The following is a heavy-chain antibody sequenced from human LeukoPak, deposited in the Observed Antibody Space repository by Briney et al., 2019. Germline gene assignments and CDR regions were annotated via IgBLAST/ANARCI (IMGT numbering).Heavy chain of an antibody. V-gene: IGHV1-18*01. Sequence: ASVKVSCKASGYTFTRYGISWVRQAPGQGLEWMGWISAYNGNTNYVQNLQGRVTMTTDTSTSTAYMELRSLRSDDTAVYYCARDLRAQAVRDAFDIWGQGTMVTVSS. D-gene: IGHD6-19*01. CDR2: ISAYNGNT. J-gene: IGHJ3*02. CDR1: GYTFTRYG. CDR3: ARDLRAQAVRDAFDI.